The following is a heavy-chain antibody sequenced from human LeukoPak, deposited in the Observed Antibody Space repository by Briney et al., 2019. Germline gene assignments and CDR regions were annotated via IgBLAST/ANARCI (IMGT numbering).Heavy chain of an antibody. Sequence: ASVKVSCKASGYTFTSYGISWVRQAPGQGLEWMGWINPNSGGTNYAQRFQGRVTMTRDTSISTAYMELSRLRSDDTAVYYCARSPPHSSGWTWVFDYWGQGTLVTVSS. D-gene: IGHD6-19*01. V-gene: IGHV1-2*02. CDR2: INPNSGGT. CDR1: GYTFTSYG. CDR3: ARSPPHSSGWTWVFDY. J-gene: IGHJ4*02.